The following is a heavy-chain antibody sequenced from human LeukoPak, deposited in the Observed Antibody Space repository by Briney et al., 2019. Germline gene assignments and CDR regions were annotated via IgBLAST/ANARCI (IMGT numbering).Heavy chain of an antibody. CDR3: ATTGSGSYYDY. CDR2: INGSGGST. V-gene: IGHV3-23*01. J-gene: IGHJ4*02. Sequence: GGSLRVSCAASGFTFSSYAMSWVRQAPGKGLEWVSDINGSGGSTYYADSVKGRFTISRDSAKNTLFLQMNSLRAEDTAVYYCATTGSGSYYDYWGQGTLVTVSS. D-gene: IGHD1-26*01. CDR1: GFTFSSYA.